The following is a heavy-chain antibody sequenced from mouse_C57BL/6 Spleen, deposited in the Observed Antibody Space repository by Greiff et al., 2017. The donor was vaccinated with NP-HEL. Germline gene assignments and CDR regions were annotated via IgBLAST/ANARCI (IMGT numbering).Heavy chain of an antibody. CDR2: IYPGDGDT. CDR1: GYAFSSYW. V-gene: IGHV1-80*01. CDR3: ARNYGSSYEVYLYFDV. J-gene: IGHJ1*03. Sequence: VQLQQSGAELVKPGASVKISCKASGYAFSSYWMNWVKQRPGKGLEWIGQIYPGDGDTNYNGKFKGKATLTADKSSSTAYMQLSSLTSEDSAVYFCARNYGSSYEVYLYFDVWGTVTTVTVSS. D-gene: IGHD1-1*01.